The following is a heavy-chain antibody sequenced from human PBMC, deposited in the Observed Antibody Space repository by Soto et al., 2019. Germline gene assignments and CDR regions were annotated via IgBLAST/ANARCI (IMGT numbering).Heavy chain of an antibody. D-gene: IGHD2-2*01. CDR2: INPSGGST. CDR1: GYTFTSYY. Sequence: ASVKVSCKASGYTFTSYYMHWVRQAPGQGLEWMGIINPSGGSTSYAQKFQGRVTMTRDTSTSTVYMELSSLRSEDTAVYYCARDDPAAVTGPNAFDIWGQGTMVTVSS. V-gene: IGHV1-46*03. CDR3: ARDDPAAVTGPNAFDI. J-gene: IGHJ3*02.